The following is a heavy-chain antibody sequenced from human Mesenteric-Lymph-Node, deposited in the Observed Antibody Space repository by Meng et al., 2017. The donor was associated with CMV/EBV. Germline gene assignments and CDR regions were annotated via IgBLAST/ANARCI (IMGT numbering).Heavy chain of an antibody. CDR3: ARAGLGYCSSTSCRWFDP. Sequence: ETLSLTCAASGFTFSSYSMNWVRQAPGKGLEWVSSISSSSSYIYYADSVKGRFTISRDNAKNSLYLQMNSLRAEDTAVYYCARAGLGYCSSTSCRWFDPWGQGTLVTVSS. V-gene: IGHV3-21*01. J-gene: IGHJ5*02. CDR2: ISSSSSYI. D-gene: IGHD2-2*01. CDR1: GFTFSSYS.